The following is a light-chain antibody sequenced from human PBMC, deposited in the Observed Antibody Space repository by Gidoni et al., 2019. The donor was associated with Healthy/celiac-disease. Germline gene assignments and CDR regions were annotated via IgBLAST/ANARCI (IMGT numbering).Light chain of an antibody. CDR1: SSNLGSNT. J-gene: IGLJ3*02. V-gene: IGLV1-44*01. CDR3: AAWDDSLNGWV. CDR2: SNN. Sequence: QSVLTQPPSASGTHGQGVTISCSGSSSNLGSNTVNWYQQRPGTAPKLLIYSNNQRPSGVPDRFSGSKSGTSASLAISGLQSEDEADYYCAAWDDSLNGWVFGGGTKLTVL.